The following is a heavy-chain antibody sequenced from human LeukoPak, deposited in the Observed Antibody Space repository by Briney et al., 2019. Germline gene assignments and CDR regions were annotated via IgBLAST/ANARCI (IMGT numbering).Heavy chain of an antibody. J-gene: IGHJ6*04. Sequence: PGGSLRLSCAASGFTVSSNYMSWVRQAPGKGLEWVSVSYSGGSTYYADSVKGRFTIPRDNSKNTLYLQMNSLRAEDTAVYYCARALSGRYGMDVWGKGTTVTVSS. CDR2: SYSGGST. V-gene: IGHV3-53*01. CDR1: GFTVSSNY. CDR3: ARALSGRYGMDV. D-gene: IGHD3-10*01.